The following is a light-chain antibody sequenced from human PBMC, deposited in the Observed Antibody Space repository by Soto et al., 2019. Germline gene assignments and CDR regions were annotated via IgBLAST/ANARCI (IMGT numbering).Light chain of an antibody. J-gene: IGKJ1*01. CDR2: GAS. CDR3: QHYNNWPPWT. CDR1: QSVSSN. Sequence: EIVMTQSPATLSVSPGERATLSCRASQSVSSNLAWYQQTPGQAPRLLIYGASTRATGIPARFSGSVSGTEFTLTISSLQSEDFAVYYCQHYNNWPPWTFGQGTKVEIK. V-gene: IGKV3-15*01.